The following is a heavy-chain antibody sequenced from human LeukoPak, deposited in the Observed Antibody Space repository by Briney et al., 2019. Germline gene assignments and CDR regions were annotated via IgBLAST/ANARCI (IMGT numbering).Heavy chain of an antibody. CDR3: ARSYFFGSGSYYDY. Sequence: PGGSLRLSCAASGFTFSSYGMHWVRQAPGKGLEWVAVISYDGSNKYYADSVKGRFTISRDNSKNTLYLQMNSLRAEDTAVYYCARSYFFGSGSYYDYWGQGTLVTVSS. J-gene: IGHJ4*02. CDR1: GFTFSSYG. CDR2: ISYDGSNK. V-gene: IGHV3-30*03. D-gene: IGHD3-10*01.